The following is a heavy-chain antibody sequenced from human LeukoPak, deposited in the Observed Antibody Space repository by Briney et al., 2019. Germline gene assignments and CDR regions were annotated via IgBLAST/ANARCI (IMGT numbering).Heavy chain of an antibody. CDR1: GFTFSHAW. D-gene: IGHD2-2*01. Sequence: KTGGSLRLSCAASGFTFSHAWMTWVRQAPGKGLEWVGRIKSKTDGGTTDYAAPVKGRFTISRDDSKNTLYLQMNSLKTEDTAVYYCTTDPDIVVVPAAVINWFDPWGQGTLVTVSS. CDR2: IKSKTDGGTT. V-gene: IGHV3-15*01. CDR3: TTDPDIVVVPAAVINWFDP. J-gene: IGHJ5*02.